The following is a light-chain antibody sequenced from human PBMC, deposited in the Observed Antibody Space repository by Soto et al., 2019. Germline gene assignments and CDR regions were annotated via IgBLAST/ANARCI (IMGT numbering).Light chain of an antibody. CDR2: DAS. CDR3: QQANSFPWT. CDR1: QAISSR. J-gene: IGKJ1*01. Sequence: QMTQSPSSVSASVGDRVTVTCRASQAISSRLAWYRQKPGEGPTLLIYDASILQSGVPPRFSGSGSGTDFTLTITSLQPEDFATYYCQQANSFPWTFGQGTKVEIK. V-gene: IGKV1-12*02.